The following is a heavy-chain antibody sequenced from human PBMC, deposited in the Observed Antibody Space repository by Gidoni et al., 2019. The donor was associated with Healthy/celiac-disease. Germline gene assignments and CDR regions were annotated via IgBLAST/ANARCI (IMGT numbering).Heavy chain of an antibody. J-gene: IGHJ2*01. CDR3: ARRAADTDRPTVTTKDWYFDL. CDR1: GGSISSYY. D-gene: IGHD4-17*01. Sequence: QVQLQESGPGLVKPSETLSLTCTVSGGSISSYYWSWIRHPPGKGLEWIGYIYYSGSTNYNPSLKSRVTISVDTSKNQFSLKLSSVTAADTAVYYCARRAADTDRPTVTTKDWYFDLWGRGTLVTVSS. CDR2: IYYSGST. V-gene: IGHV4-59*08.